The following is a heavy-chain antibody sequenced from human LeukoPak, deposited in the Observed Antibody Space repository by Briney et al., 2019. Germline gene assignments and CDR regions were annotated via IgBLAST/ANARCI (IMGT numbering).Heavy chain of an antibody. D-gene: IGHD6-6*01. J-gene: IGHJ4*02. Sequence: ASVKVSCTASGYTFPSYFMHWVRQAPGQGLEWMRIINPTGGSTTYAQKFQGRVTMTRDTSTSTVYMELSSLRSDDTAVYYCARTAARRFDYWGQGTLVTVSS. CDR2: INPTGGST. V-gene: IGHV1-46*01. CDR1: GYTFPSYF. CDR3: ARTAARRFDY.